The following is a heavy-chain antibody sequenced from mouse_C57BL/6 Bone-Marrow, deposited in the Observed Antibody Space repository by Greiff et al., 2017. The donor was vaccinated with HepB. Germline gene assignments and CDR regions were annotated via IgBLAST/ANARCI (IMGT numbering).Heavy chain of an antibody. D-gene: IGHD1-3*01. CDR1: GYTFTSYW. J-gene: IGHJ4*01. CDR2: IYPSDSET. Sequence: VQLQQPGAELVRPGSSVKLSCKASGYTFTSYWMDWVKQRPGQGLEWIGNIYPSDSETHYNQKFKDKATLTVVKSSSTAYMQLSSLTSEDSAVYYCALKGAMDYWGQGTSVTVSS. CDR3: ALKGAMDY. V-gene: IGHV1-61*01.